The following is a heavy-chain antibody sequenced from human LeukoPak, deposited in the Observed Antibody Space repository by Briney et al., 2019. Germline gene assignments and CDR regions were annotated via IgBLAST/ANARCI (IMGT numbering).Heavy chain of an antibody. CDR2: IKQDGSEK. Sequence: GGSLRLSCGASGFTFSSYWMSWVRQAPGKGLEWVANIKQDGSEKYYVDSVKGRFTISRDNAKNSLYLQMNSPRAEDTAVYYCARSFGRSGGYWGQGTLVTVSS. V-gene: IGHV3-7*01. CDR3: ARSFGRSGGY. J-gene: IGHJ4*02. CDR1: GFTFSSYW. D-gene: IGHD3-10*01.